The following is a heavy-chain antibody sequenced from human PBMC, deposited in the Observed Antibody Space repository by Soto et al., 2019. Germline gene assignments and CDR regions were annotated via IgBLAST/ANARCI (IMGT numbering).Heavy chain of an antibody. V-gene: IGHV1-69*06. CDR2: TIPVFNTA. J-gene: IGHJ3*02. CDR1: GGTLSDHG. D-gene: IGHD3-10*01. CDR3: ARGVYGSGNYYTRLSAFDI. Sequence: QVQLEQSGAEVKKPGSSVKISCKASGGTLSDHGVSWLRQAPGQGLEWVGGTIPVFNTAKYAPKFQGRVTIAADKSTNIVYMEAASLVSDDTAFYYCARGVYGSGNYYTRLSAFDIWGQGTLVIVSS.